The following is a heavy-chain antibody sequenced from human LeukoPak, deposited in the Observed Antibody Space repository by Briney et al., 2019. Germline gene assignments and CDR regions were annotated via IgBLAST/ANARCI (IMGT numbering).Heavy chain of an antibody. J-gene: IGHJ3*02. CDR1: SGYW. Sequence: GGSLRLSCAAFSGYWMTWVRQAPGQGLEWVANIKEDGSEKYYVDSVKGRFTISRDNAKNSLFFQMNSLRAEDTAVYYCARINSGRHLGDAFDMWGQGTTVIVSS. V-gene: IGHV3-7*01. CDR3: ARINSGRHLGDAFDM. CDR2: IKEDGSEK. D-gene: IGHD1-26*01.